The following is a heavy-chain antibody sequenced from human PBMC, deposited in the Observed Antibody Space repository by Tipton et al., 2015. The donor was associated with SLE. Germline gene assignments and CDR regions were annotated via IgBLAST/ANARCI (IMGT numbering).Heavy chain of an antibody. CDR1: GGSITSGSLY. V-gene: IGHV4-61*02. CDR3: AREGPAAAGYFLY. J-gene: IGHJ4*02. Sequence: TLSLTCTVSGGSITSGSLYWTWIRQAAGKGLEWIGRIYTSGSTNYNPSLKSRVTILRDTSKNQFSLTLSSMTAVDTAVYYCAREGPAAAGYFLYWGQGILVTVSS. CDR2: IYTSGST. D-gene: IGHD6-13*01.